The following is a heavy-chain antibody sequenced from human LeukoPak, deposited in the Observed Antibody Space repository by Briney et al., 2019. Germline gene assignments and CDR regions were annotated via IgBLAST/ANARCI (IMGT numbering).Heavy chain of an antibody. D-gene: IGHD5-24*01. J-gene: IGHJ5*02. V-gene: IGHV3-30*02. CDR2: IRYDGSNK. Sequence: GGSLRLSCAAPGFTFSSYGMHWVRQAPGKGLEWVAFIRYDGSNKYYVDSVKGRFTISRDNSKNTLYLQMNSLRAEDTAVYYCAKGAKMGWFDPWGQGTLVTVSS. CDR3: AKGAKMGWFDP. CDR1: GFTFSSYG.